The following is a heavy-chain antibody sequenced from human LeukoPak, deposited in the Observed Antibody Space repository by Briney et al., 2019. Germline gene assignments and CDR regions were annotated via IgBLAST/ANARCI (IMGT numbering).Heavy chain of an antibody. CDR3: ARSAFGRYFDY. Sequence: PSETLSLTCSVSGGSISTSNYYWVWIRQSPEKGLEWIGSIFHNGNAFYNPSLKSRVTISVDTSKNQFSLKLSSVTAADTAVYYCARSAFGRYFDYWGQGTLVTVSS. D-gene: IGHD3-10*01. CDR2: IFHNGNA. CDR1: GGSISTSNYY. V-gene: IGHV4-39*07. J-gene: IGHJ4*02.